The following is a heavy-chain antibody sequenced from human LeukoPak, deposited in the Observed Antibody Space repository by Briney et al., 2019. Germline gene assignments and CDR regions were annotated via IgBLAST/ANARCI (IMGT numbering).Heavy chain of an antibody. Sequence: ASVKVSCKASGYTFTGYYLHWVRQAPGQGLEWMGWINPNSGDTNYAQNFQGRVTMTRDTSINTAYMELSRLRSDDTAVYYCASNSLSGNYYDYWGQGTLVTVSS. CDR3: ASNSLSGNYYDY. CDR2: INPNSGDT. V-gene: IGHV1-2*02. J-gene: IGHJ4*02. CDR1: GYTFTGYY. D-gene: IGHD1-26*01.